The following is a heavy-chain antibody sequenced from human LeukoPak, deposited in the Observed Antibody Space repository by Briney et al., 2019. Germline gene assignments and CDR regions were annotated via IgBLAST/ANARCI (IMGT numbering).Heavy chain of an antibody. D-gene: IGHD6-19*01. Sequence: YPGGSLRLSCAASGFTFSSYAMSWVRQAPGKGLEWVSAISGSGGSTYYADSVKGRFTISRDNSKNTLYLQMNSLRAEDTAVYYCAKDGDIPYSSGRGTFDFWGQGTLVTVSS. V-gene: IGHV3-23*01. CDR2: ISGSGGST. CDR1: GFTFSSYA. CDR3: AKDGDIPYSSGRGTFDF. J-gene: IGHJ4*02.